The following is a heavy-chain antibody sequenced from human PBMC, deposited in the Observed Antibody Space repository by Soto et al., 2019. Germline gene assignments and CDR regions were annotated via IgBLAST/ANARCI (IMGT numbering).Heavy chain of an antibody. V-gene: IGHV1-3*01. D-gene: IGHD3-3*02. Sequence: QAQLVQSGAEMKKPGASVKVSCKATGYTFSAYTMNWVRQAPGQSLEWMGWINAGSGNTKYSQNSQGRVSITRDTSARTVYMELTGLTSEDTAVYYCARDTETLGPRANDALDIWGQGTMVTVSS. J-gene: IGHJ3*02. CDR2: INAGSGNT. CDR1: GYTFSAYT. CDR3: ARDTETLGPRANDALDI.